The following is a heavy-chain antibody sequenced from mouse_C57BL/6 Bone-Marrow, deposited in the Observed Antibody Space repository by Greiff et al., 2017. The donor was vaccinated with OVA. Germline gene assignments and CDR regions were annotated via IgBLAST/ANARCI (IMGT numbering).Heavy chain of an antibody. Sequence: EVKLMESGAELVRPGASVKLSCTASGFNIKDDYMHWVKQRPEQGLEWIGWIDPENGDTEYASKFQGKATITADTSSNTAYLQLSSLTSEDTAVYYCTGDWFAYWGQGTLVTVSA. J-gene: IGHJ3*01. CDR3: TGDWFAY. CDR1: GFNIKDDY. V-gene: IGHV14-4*01. CDR2: IDPENGDT.